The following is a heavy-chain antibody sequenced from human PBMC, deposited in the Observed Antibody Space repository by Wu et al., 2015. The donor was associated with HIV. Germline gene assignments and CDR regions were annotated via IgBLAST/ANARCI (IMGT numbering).Heavy chain of an antibody. J-gene: IGHJ2*01. CDR2: FIPISGVA. Sequence: QVQLVQSGSEVKKPGSSVRVSCQASGVGFSNYAINWVRQVPGQGLEWMGDFIPISGVANYAQKFQGRVTISTDDSTSTAFMEMRSLRFEDTAVYFCAKVAPTRAGYFDLVGPWPPWSLSPQ. CDR3: AKVAPTRAGYFDL. CDR1: GVGFSNYA. V-gene: IGHV1-69*05.